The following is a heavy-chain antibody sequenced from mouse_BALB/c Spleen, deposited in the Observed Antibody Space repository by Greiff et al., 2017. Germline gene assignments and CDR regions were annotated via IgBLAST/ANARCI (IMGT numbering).Heavy chain of an antibody. CDR2: IYPGDGST. Sequence: QVQLQQSGPELVKPGASVRISCKASGYTFTSYYIHWVKQRPGQGLEWIGWIYPGDGSTKYNEKFKGKTTLTADKSSSTAYMLLSSLTSEDSAIYFCARKDWVNAMDYWGQGTSVTVSS. CDR3: ARKDWVNAMDY. CDR1: GYTFTSYY. V-gene: IGHV1S56*01. J-gene: IGHJ4*01. D-gene: IGHD2-1*01.